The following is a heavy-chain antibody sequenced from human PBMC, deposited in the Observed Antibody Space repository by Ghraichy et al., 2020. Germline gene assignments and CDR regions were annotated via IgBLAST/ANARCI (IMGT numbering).Heavy chain of an antibody. D-gene: IGHD6-19*01. J-gene: IGHJ5*02. Sequence: GGSLRLSCAASGFTFSSYSMNWVRQAPGKGLEWVSSISSSSSYIYYADSVKGRFTISRDNAKNSLYLQMNSLRAEDTAVYYCVGLGVEQWLSRGAWGQGTLVTVSS. V-gene: IGHV3-21*01. CDR3: VGLGVEQWLSRGA. CDR2: ISSSSSYI. CDR1: GFTFSSYS.